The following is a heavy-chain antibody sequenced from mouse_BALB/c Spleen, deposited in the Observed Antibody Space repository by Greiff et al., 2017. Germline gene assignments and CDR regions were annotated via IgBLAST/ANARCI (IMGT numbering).Heavy chain of an antibody. D-gene: IGHD2-1*01. CDR3: ARNYGNYGAMDY. CDR1: GYTFTSYY. CDR2: IYPGNVNT. J-gene: IGHJ4*01. V-gene: IGHV1S56*01. Sequence: VQLQQSGPELVKPGASVRISCKASGYTFTSYYIHWVKQRPGQGLEWIGWIYPGNVNTKYNEKFKGKATLTADKSSSTAYMQLSSLTSEDSAVYFCARNYGNYGAMDYWGQGTSVTVSS.